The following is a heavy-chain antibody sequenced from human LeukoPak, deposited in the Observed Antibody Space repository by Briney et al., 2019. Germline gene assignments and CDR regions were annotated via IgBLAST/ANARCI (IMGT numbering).Heavy chain of an antibody. J-gene: IGHJ5*02. CDR3: ARVGLATVTTGWFDP. Sequence: GASVEVSCKASGYTFTSYGISWVRQAPGQGLEWMGWISAYNGNTNYAQKLQGRVTMTTDTSTSTAYMELRSLRSDDTAVYYCARVGLATVTTGWFDPWGQGTLVTVSS. D-gene: IGHD4-17*01. V-gene: IGHV1-18*01. CDR1: GYTFTSYG. CDR2: ISAYNGNT.